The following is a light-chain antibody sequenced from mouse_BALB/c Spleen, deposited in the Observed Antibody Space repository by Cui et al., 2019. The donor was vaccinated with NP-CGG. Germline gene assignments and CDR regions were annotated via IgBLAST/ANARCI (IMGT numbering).Light chain of an antibody. CDR1: TGSITTSNY. Sequence: AVETQESALTTLPGETVTLTCRPSTGSITTSNYSNWVQEKPDHLFTVLIGGTNNRAPGVPARFSGSLIGDKAALTITGAQTEDEAIYFCALWYSNHWVFGGGTKLTVL. J-gene: IGLJ1*01. CDR3: ALWYSNHWV. V-gene: IGLV1*01. CDR2: GTN.